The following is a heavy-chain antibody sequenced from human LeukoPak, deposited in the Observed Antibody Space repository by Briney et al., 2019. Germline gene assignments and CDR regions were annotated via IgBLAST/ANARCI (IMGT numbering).Heavy chain of an antibody. CDR2: ISAINGNT. Sequence: ASVKVSCKASDYSFISYGVNWVRQAPGQGPEWMAWISAINGNTVFAQKFQHRVTLTADTSTTTISMELRSLQSDDTAVYYCAAAAHYDFWTNNPPPLDYWGPGTLVTVSS. CDR3: AAAAHYDFWTNNPPPLDY. D-gene: IGHD3/OR15-3a*01. J-gene: IGHJ4*02. V-gene: IGHV1-18*01. CDR1: DYSFISYG.